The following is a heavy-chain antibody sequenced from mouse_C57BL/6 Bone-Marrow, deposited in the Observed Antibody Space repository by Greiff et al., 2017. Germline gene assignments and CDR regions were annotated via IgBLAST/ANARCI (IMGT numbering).Heavy chain of an antibody. CDR3: TNLLLEAY. Sequence: EVKLMESGAELVRPGASVKLSCTASGFNIKDDYMHWVKQRPEQGLEWIGWIDPENGDTEYASKFQGKATITADTSSNTAYLQLSSLTSEDTAVYYCTNLLLEAYWGQGTLVTVSA. J-gene: IGHJ3*01. V-gene: IGHV14-4*01. CDR2: IDPENGDT. CDR1: GFNIKDDY. D-gene: IGHD1-1*01.